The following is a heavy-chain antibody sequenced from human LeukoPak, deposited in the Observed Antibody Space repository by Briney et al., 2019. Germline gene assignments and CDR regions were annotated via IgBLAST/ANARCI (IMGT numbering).Heavy chain of an antibody. D-gene: IGHD3-10*01. J-gene: IGHJ4*02. V-gene: IGHV3-15*01. CDR1: GFNFSNDW. Sequence: PGGSLRLSCAASGFNFSNDWMSWVRQAPGKGLEWVGRIKSKSAGLTTDYAVPVKGRFTVSRDDSKNTLYLQMNSLKTEDTAVYYCTVIQGWGLGSYYVDYWGQGALVTVSS. CDR3: TVIQGWGLGSYYVDY. CDR2: IKSKSAGLTT.